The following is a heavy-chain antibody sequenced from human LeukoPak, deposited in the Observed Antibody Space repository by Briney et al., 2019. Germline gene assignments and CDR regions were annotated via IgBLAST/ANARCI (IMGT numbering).Heavy chain of an antibody. CDR2: INPSGGSS. CDR1: GYTFTSYY. J-gene: IGHJ4*02. CDR3: ARDSAGATRGFDY. Sequence: ASVKVSCKASGYTFTSYYMHWVRQAPGQGLEWMGIINPSGGSSSYAQKFQGRVTMTRDMSTSTVYMELSSLRSEDTAVYYCARDSAGATRGFDYWGQGTLVTVSS. V-gene: IGHV1-46*01. D-gene: IGHD1-26*01.